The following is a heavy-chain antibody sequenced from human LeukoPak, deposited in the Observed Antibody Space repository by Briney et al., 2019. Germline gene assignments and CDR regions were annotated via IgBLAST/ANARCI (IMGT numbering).Heavy chain of an antibody. CDR3: AKDISSSWYGGLDY. J-gene: IGHJ4*02. CDR2: ISWNSGSI. Sequence: GRSLRLSCAASGFTFDDYAMHWVRQAPGKGLEWVSGISWNSGSIGYADSVKGRFTISRDNAENSLYLQMKSLRAEDMALYYCAKDISSSWYGGLDYWGQGTLVTVSS. D-gene: IGHD6-13*01. CDR1: GFTFDDYA. V-gene: IGHV3-9*03.